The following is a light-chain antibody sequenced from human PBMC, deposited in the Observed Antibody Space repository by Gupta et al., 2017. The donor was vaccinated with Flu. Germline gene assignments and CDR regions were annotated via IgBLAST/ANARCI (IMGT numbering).Light chain of an antibody. CDR1: SSDVGSYNL. Sequence: QSALTQPASVSGSPGQSITILCTGTSSDVGSYNLVSWYQQHPGKAPKLMIYEGSKRPSGVSNRFSGSKSGNTASLTISGLQAEDEADYYCCSYAGSSTFAVFGTETKVTVL. V-gene: IGLV2-23*03. CDR2: EGS. J-gene: IGLJ1*01. CDR3: CSYAGSSTFAV.